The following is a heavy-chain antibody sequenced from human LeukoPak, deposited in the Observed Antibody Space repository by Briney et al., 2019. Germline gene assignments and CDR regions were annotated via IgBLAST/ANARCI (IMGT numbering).Heavy chain of an antibody. J-gene: IGHJ4*02. CDR3: ARDPPAVKSGTYG. CDR1: GVTVGNNY. V-gene: IGHV3-66*01. D-gene: IGHD4-11*01. CDR2: IYSGGAT. Sequence: PGGSLRLSCAASGVTVGNNYMIWVRQAPGKGLEWVSRIYSGGATYYADSVKGRFTISRDSSKNTLFLQMKSLRAEDTAVYYCARDPPAVKSGTYGWGQGTLVTVSS.